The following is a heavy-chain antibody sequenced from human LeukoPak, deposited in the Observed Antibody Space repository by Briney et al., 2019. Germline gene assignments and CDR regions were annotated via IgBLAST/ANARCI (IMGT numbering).Heavy chain of an antibody. Sequence: ASVNVSCKASGYTFTGYYMHWVRQAPGQGLEWMGRINPNSGGTNYAQKFQGRVTMTRDTSISTAYMELRRLRSDDTAVYYCASGDLWFGELSKFDYWDQGTLVTVSS. CDR2: INPNSGGT. CDR1: GYTFTGYY. CDR3: ASGDLWFGELSKFDY. D-gene: IGHD3-10*01. J-gene: IGHJ4*02. V-gene: IGHV1-2*06.